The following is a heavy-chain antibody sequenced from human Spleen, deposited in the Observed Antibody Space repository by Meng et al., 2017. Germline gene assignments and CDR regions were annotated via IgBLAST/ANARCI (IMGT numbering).Heavy chain of an antibody. Sequence: GESLKISCAASGFSFSDYYMNWVRQAPGKGLEWVSSISSSSTRYYADSVKGRFTISRDNAKNSLYLQMNSLRAEDTAVYYCASYYYDSSGYRNHWGQGTLVTVSS. CDR1: GFSFSDYY. D-gene: IGHD3-22*01. V-gene: IGHV3-69-1*01. J-gene: IGHJ4*02. CDR2: ISSSSTR. CDR3: ASYYYDSSGYRNH.